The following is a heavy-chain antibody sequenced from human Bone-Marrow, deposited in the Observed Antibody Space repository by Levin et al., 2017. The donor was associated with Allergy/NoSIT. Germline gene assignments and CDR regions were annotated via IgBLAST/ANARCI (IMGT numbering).Heavy chain of an antibody. D-gene: IGHD6-19*01. V-gene: IGHV3-30*03. CDR1: EFNFRTYG. CDR2: ISYDGSQK. CDR3: ARERGWVSGYYYYGMDV. Sequence: GESLKISCVGSEFNFRTYGMHWVRQSPGKGPQWLAAISYDGSQKMYEDSVKGRFTVSRENSKNTVYLQVNSLRLDETGDYYCARERGWVSGYYYYGMDVWGQGTTVTVSS. J-gene: IGHJ6*02.